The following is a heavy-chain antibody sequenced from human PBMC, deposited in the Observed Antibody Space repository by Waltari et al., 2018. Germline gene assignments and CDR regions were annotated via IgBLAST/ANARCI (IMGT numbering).Heavy chain of an antibody. J-gene: IGHJ4*02. CDR3: VRAGDHGAYYFDY. D-gene: IGHD4-17*01. Sequence: QLQLQESGPGLVKPSETLSLTCTVSGGSISSSSYYWGWIRQPPGKGLEWIGSIYYSGSTYYNPSLKSRVTISVDTSKNQFSLKLSSVTAADTAVYYCVRAGDHGAYYFDYWGQGTLVIVSS. V-gene: IGHV4-39*07. CDR2: IYYSGST. CDR1: GGSISSSSYY.